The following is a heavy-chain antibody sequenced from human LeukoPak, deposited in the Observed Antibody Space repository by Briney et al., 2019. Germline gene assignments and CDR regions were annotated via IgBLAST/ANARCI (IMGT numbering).Heavy chain of an antibody. CDR3: ARYDSSGYCLDY. J-gene: IGHJ4*02. CDR2: IYSGGST. D-gene: IGHD3-22*01. V-gene: IGHV3-53*01. CDR1: GFTVSSNY. Sequence: GGSLRLSCAASGFTVSSNYMSWVRQAPGKGLEWVSVIYSGGSTYYADSAKGRFTISRDNSKNTLYLQMNSLRAEDTAVYYCARYDSSGYCLDYWGQGTLVTVSS.